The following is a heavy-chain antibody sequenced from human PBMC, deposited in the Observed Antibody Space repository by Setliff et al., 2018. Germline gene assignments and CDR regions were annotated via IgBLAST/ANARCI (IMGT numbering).Heavy chain of an antibody. CDR1: GASITNINYY. CDR2: VYYSGTT. CDR3: ARLPNYVWGSPVDY. Sequence: SETLSLTCTVSGASITNINYYWGLIRQPPGKGLEFIGYVYYSGTTNYDPSLKSRVTISVDTSKNQFSLKLSSVTAADTAIYYCARLPNYVWGSPVDYWGQGTLVTVSS. J-gene: IGHJ4*02. D-gene: IGHD3-16*01. V-gene: IGHV4-61*05.